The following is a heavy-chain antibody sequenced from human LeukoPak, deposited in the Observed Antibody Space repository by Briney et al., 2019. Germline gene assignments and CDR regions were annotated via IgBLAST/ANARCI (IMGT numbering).Heavy chain of an antibody. D-gene: IGHD1-1*01. J-gene: IGHJ4*02. Sequence: GGSLRLSCAASGFNFTNAWVSWVRRAPGKGLEWLGRIKSKADGGTTLHATSVEDRFAISRDDSINTLYLQMNNLKIEDTAVYYCTDPPTSLWGQGILVTVSS. CDR1: GFNFTNAW. CDR2: IKSKADGGTT. V-gene: IGHV3-15*01. CDR3: TDPPTSL.